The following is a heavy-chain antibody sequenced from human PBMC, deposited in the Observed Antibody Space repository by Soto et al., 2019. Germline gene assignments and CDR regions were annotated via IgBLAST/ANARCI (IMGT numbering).Heavy chain of an antibody. V-gene: IGHV3-30*18. CDR3: AKEKVVIKGLYYYGMDV. CDR2: ISYDGSNK. Sequence: GGSLRLSCAASGSTFSSYGMHWVRQAPGKGLEWVAVISYDGSNKYYADSVKGRFTISRDNSKNTLYLQMNSLRAEDTAVYYCAKEKVVIKGLYYYGMDVWGQGTTVTVSS. J-gene: IGHJ6*02. D-gene: IGHD3-22*01. CDR1: GSTFSSYG.